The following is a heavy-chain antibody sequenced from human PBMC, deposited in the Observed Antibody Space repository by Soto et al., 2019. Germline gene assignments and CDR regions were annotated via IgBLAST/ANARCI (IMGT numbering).Heavy chain of an antibody. D-gene: IGHD3-10*01. CDR1: GGSFSGYY. J-gene: IGHJ4*02. Sequence: QVQLQQWGAGLLKPSETLSLTCAVYGGSFSGYYWSWIRQPPGKGLEWIGEINHSGSTNYNPSLKSRVTLSVDTSKNQFSLKLSSVTAADTAVYYCARDGEGTPLADYWGQGTLVTVSS. CDR3: ARDGEGTPLADY. CDR2: INHSGST. V-gene: IGHV4-34*01.